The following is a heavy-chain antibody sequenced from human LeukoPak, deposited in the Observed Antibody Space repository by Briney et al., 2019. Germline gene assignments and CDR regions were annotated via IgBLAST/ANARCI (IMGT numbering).Heavy chain of an antibody. CDR1: GFTFSSCA. Sequence: PGGSLRLSCAASGFTFSSCAMSWFRQAPARGLEWFSSISGTGDITYYADSVKGRFSISRDTFQNTLYLQMNGLRAEDTAVYYCAKDGCRITSCHVLVDPWGQGTLVTVSS. CDR3: AKDGCRITSCHVLVDP. D-gene: IGHD2-2*01. J-gene: IGHJ5*02. CDR2: ISGTGDIT. V-gene: IGHV3-23*01.